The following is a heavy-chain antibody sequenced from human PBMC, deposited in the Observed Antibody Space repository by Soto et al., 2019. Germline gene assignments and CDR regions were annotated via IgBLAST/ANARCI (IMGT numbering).Heavy chain of an antibody. D-gene: IGHD6-6*01. CDR2: IYYSGST. Sequence: SETLSLTCTVSGGSISSGGYYWSWIRQHPGKGLEWIGYIYYSGSTYYNPSLKSRVTVSVDTSKNQFSLKLSSVTAADTAVYYCAREGLVIAARNAAYGMDVWGQGTTVTVSS. J-gene: IGHJ6*02. CDR1: GGSISSGGYY. V-gene: IGHV4-31*02. CDR3: AREGLVIAARNAAYGMDV.